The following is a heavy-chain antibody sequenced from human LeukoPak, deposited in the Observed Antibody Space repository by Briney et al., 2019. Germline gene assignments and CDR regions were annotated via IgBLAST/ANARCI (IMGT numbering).Heavy chain of an antibody. CDR2: ISYDGSNK. J-gene: IGHJ4*02. D-gene: IGHD6-19*01. CDR1: GFTFSSYA. Sequence: GGSLRLSCAASGFTFSSYAMHWVRQAPGKGLEWVAVISYDGSNKYYADSVKGRFTISRDNSKNTLYLQMNSLRAEDTAVYYCARDGSGGGGFDYWGQGTLVTVSS. CDR3: ARDGSGGGGFDY. V-gene: IGHV3-30-3*01.